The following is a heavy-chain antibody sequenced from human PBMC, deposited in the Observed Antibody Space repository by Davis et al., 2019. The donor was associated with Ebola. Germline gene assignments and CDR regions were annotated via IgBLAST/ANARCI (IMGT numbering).Heavy chain of an antibody. Sequence: AASVKVSCKASGYTFTSYGINWIRQAPGQGLEWMGWIGIYNLKTHYAQKFQGRVSLTTDTTSTAYMELRSLTSDDTAVYYCARGSENYCIGTTCYLSEADFWGQGTQVTVS. CDR2: IGIYNLKT. J-gene: IGHJ4*02. V-gene: IGHV1-18*01. CDR3: ARGSENYCIGTTCYLSEADF. CDR1: GYTFTSYG. D-gene: IGHD2-2*01.